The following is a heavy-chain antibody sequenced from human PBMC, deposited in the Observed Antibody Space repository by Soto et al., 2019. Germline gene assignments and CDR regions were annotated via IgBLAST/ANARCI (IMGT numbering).Heavy chain of an antibody. CDR3: AKDAGYCSGGSCAGIGVLDI. J-gene: IGHJ3*02. CDR1: RFTFDDYA. CDR2: TGSKGGSI. Sequence: EVQLVGSGGGLVQPGRSLRLSCAASRFTFDDYAMHWVRQAPGKGLEWVSGTGSKGGSIGYADSVKGRIIISRDNAKNSLYLQMSSLRAEYTTLYYCAKDAGYCSGGSCAGIGVLDIRVQGTKVTVSS. D-gene: IGHD2-15*01. V-gene: IGHV3-9*01.